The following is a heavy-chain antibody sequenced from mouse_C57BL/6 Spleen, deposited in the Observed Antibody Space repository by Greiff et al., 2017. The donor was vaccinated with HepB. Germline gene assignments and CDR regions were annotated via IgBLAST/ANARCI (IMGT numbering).Heavy chain of an antibody. CDR1: GYTFTSYD. J-gene: IGHJ1*03. CDR3: ERSEILCDSSSNDWYFDV. D-gene: IGHD1-1*01. V-gene: IGHV1-85*01. CDR2: IYPRDGSS. Sequence: QVQLQQSGPELVKPGASVKLSCKASGYTFTSYDINWVKQRPGQGLEWIGWIYPRDGSSNYNEKFKDKATMTVDTSSSTAYMELHSLTSEVSAVYVEERSEILCDSSSNDWYFDVWGTGTTVTVSS.